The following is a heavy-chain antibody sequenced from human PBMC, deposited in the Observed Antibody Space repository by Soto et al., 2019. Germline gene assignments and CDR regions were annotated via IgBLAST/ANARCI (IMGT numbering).Heavy chain of an antibody. Sequence: TSETLCLTCTVSGGSISSGGYYWSWIRQHPGKGLEWIGYIYYSGSTYYNPSLKSRVTISVDTSKNQFSLKLSSVTAADTAVYYCARDGTPYYYDSSGYYGNWFDPWGQGTLVTVSS. V-gene: IGHV4-31*03. J-gene: IGHJ5*02. CDR1: GGSISSGGYY. D-gene: IGHD3-22*01. CDR2: IYYSGST. CDR3: ARDGTPYYYDSSGYYGNWFDP.